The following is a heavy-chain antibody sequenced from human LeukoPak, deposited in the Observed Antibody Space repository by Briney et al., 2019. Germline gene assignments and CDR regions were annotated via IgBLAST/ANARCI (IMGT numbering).Heavy chain of an antibody. Sequence: GGSLRLSCVASGFTFNKHHMNWVRQAPGKGLEWFSSISSSSVYTHYADSVKGRFTISRDNGKNSLYLQMHSLRAEDTALYYCARDALRDDAFDIWGQGTLVTVSS. CDR2: ISSSSVYT. J-gene: IGHJ3*02. CDR1: GFTFNKHH. V-gene: IGHV3-21*04. CDR3: ARDALRDDAFDI.